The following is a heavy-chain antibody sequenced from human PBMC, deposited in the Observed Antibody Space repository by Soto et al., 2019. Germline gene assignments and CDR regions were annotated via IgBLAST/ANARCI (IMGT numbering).Heavy chain of an antibody. J-gene: IGHJ6*03. CDR2: IYPGDSDT. CDR1: GYIFTSYW. CDR3: ARNVRSIALYYYMDV. Sequence: LGESLKISCKGSGYIFTSYWIGWVRQMPGKGLEWMGIIYPGDSDTRYSPSFQGQVTISADKSISTAYLQWSSLKASDNAMYYCARNVRSIALYYYMDVCGKGTTVTVSS. D-gene: IGHD3-3*02. V-gene: IGHV5-51*01.